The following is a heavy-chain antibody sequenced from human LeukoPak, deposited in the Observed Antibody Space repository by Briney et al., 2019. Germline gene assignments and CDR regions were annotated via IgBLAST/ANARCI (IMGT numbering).Heavy chain of an antibody. CDR2: MNPNSGNT. Sequence: GASVKVSCKASGYTFTSYDINWVRQATGQGLEWMGWMNPNSGNTGYAQKFQGRVTMTRNTSISTAYMELSSLRSEDTAVYYCARGRWQLPDYGMDVWGQGTTVTVSS. D-gene: IGHD2-15*01. V-gene: IGHV1-8*01. J-gene: IGHJ6*02. CDR1: GYTFTSYD. CDR3: ARGRWQLPDYGMDV.